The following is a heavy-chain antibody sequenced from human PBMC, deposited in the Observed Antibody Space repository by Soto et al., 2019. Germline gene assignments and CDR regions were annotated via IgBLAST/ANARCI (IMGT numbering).Heavy chain of an antibody. CDR1: GDSVSSNSAA. Sequence: PSQTLSLTCAISGDSVSSNSAAWNWIRQSPSRGLEWLGRTYYRSTRWYNDYAVSVKSRITINPDTSKNQFSLQLNSVTPEDTAVYSRARAVPGATTPDAFDIWGQGTMVTVSS. CDR2: TYYRSTRWYN. CDR3: ARAVPGATTPDAFDI. D-gene: IGHD1-26*01. V-gene: IGHV6-1*01. J-gene: IGHJ3*02.